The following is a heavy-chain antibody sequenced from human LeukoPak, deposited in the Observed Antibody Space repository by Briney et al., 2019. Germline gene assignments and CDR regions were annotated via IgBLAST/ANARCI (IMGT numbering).Heavy chain of an antibody. J-gene: IGHJ4*02. CDR1: GFTFSSYG. Sequence: QTGGSLRLSCAASGFTFSSYGMHWVRQAPGKGLEWVAVISYDGSNKYYADSVKGRFTISRDNSKNTLYLQTNSLRAEDTAVYYCAKSTLGSSWFDYWGQGTLVTVSS. CDR2: ISYDGSNK. V-gene: IGHV3-30*18. D-gene: IGHD6-13*01. CDR3: AKSTLGSSWFDY.